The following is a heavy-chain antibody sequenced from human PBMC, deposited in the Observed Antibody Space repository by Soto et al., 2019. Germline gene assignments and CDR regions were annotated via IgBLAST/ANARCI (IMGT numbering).Heavy chain of an antibody. CDR1: GYSFTSYW. V-gene: IGHV5-10-1*01. D-gene: IGHD3-10*01. J-gene: IGHJ3*02. CDR2: IDPSDSYT. CDR3: ARLYYYGSGSVSFDI. Sequence: PGESLKISCKGSGYSFTSYWISWVRQMRGKGLEWMGRIDPSDSYTNYSPSFQGHVTISADKSISTAYLQGSSLKASDTAMYYCARLYYYGSGSVSFDIWGQGTMVKVSS.